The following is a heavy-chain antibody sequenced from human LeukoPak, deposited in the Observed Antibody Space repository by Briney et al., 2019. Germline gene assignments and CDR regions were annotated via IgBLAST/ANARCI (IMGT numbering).Heavy chain of an antibody. J-gene: IGHJ5*02. CDR1: GYTFTGYY. CDR2: INPNSGGT. V-gene: IGHV1-2*02. CDR3: ARGVVVPATGSRKNNWFDP. Sequence: ASVKVSCKASGYTFTGYYMHWVRQAPGQGLEWMGWINPNSGGTNYAQKFQGGVTMTRDTSISTAYMELSRLRSDDTAVYYCARGVVVPATGSRKNNWFDPWGQGTLVTVSS. D-gene: IGHD2-2*01.